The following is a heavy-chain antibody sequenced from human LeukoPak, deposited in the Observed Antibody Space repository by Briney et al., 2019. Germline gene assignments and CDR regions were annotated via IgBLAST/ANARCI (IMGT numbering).Heavy chain of an antibody. D-gene: IGHD1-14*01. CDR2: IYTSGST. J-gene: IGHJ3*02. CDR1: GGFISSGSYY. Sequence: SETLSLTCTVSGGFISSGSYYWSWIRQPAGKGLEWIGRIYTSGSTNYNPSLKSRVTISVDTSKNQFSLKLSSVTAADTAVYYCARGTMLGSDAFDIWGQGTMVTVSS. CDR3: ARGTMLGSDAFDI. V-gene: IGHV4-61*02.